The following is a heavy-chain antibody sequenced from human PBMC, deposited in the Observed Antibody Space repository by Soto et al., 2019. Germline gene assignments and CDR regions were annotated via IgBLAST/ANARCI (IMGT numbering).Heavy chain of an antibody. Sequence: QVQLVQSGAEVKKPGASVKVSFKTSGYTLTRYHVNWVRQAPGQGLEWMGWISAYNTNTNYAQKFQGRVTMTTDTLTSTAYMELRSLRSDDTAVYYCARDTPPTDYWGQGTLVTVSS. V-gene: IGHV1-18*01. J-gene: IGHJ4*02. CDR1: GYTLTRYH. CDR2: ISAYNTNT. CDR3: ARDTPPTDY.